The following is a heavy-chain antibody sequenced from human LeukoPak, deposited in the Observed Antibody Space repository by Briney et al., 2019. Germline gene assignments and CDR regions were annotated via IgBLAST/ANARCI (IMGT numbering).Heavy chain of an antibody. CDR3: AKDRIPNGRYSIDF. V-gene: IGHV3-23*01. CDR2: IIGNGGDI. CDR1: GFTFNTYA. Sequence: GGSLRLSCAASGFTFNTYAMNWVRQAPGKGLEWVSVIIGNGGDIHYAGSVRGRFTIFRDNSKNTLYLQMNSLRVEDTAVYYCAKDRIPNGRYSIDFWGPGTLVTVSS. J-gene: IGHJ4*02. D-gene: IGHD2-15*01.